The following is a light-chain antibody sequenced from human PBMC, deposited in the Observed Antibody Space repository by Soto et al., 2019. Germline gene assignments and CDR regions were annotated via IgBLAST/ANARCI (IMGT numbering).Light chain of an antibody. J-gene: IGLJ2*01. CDR2: QDS. CDR1: ELGDKY. CDR3: QAWDSSTAGV. V-gene: IGLV3-1*01. Sequence: SYELTQPPSVSVSPGQTASITCSGDELGDKYVCWYQRKPGQSPALVIYQDSKRPSGIPERFSGSNSGNTATLTISGTQAMDEADYYCQAWDSSTAGVFGGGTKLTVL.